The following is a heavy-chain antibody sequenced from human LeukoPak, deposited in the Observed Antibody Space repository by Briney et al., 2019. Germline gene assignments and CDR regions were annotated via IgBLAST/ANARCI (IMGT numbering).Heavy chain of an antibody. CDR3: ARVGCSGGSCYDY. Sequence: SETLSLTCTVSGGSISSYYWSWIRQPPGKGLEWIGYIYYSGSTNYNPSLKSRVTISVDKSKNQFSLKLSSVTAADTAVYYCARVGCSGGSCYDYWGQGTLVTVSS. CDR1: GGSISSYY. J-gene: IGHJ4*02. D-gene: IGHD2-15*01. CDR2: IYYSGST. V-gene: IGHV4-59*01.